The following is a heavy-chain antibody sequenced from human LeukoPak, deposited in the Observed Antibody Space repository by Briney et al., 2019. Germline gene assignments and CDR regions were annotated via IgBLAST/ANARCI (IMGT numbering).Heavy chain of an antibody. V-gene: IGHV3-21*01. CDR3: AGGYFDWLLTPNTFDY. CDR2: ISSSSSYI. J-gene: IGHJ4*02. D-gene: IGHD3-9*01. Sequence: GGSLRLSRAASGFTFSSYSMNWVRQAPGKGLEWVSSISSSSSYIYYADSVKGRFTISRDNAKNSLYLQMNSLRAEDTAVYYCAGGYFDWLLTPNTFDYWGQGTLVTVSS. CDR1: GFTFSSYS.